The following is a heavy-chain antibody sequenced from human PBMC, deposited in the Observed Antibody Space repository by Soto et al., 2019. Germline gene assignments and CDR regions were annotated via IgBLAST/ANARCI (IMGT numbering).Heavy chain of an antibody. D-gene: IGHD2-15*01. CDR2: INPNGGST. V-gene: IGHV1-46*01. CDR1: ADTFTSYY. Sequence: GSVNFPCKAPADTFTSYYIHWVRQAPVHGLEWMGIINPNGGSTRFAQTFQGRITMTTDTSTSTVYMELRSLRSDDTAVYYCARVTDSIVVVVAAIRDDAFDIWGQGTMVTVSS. CDR3: ARVTDSIVVVVAAIRDDAFDI. J-gene: IGHJ3*02.